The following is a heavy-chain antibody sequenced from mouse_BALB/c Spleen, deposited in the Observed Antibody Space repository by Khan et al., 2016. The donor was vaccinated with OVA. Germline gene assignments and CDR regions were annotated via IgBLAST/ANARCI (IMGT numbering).Heavy chain of an antibody. J-gene: IGHJ1*01. V-gene: IGHV1-87*01. CDR3: ARGRYGNWYFDV. CDR2: IYPGDGDT. CDR1: GYSFTSYW. Sequence: VKLVESGAELARPGASVKLSCKASGYSFTSYWMQWVKQRPGQGLEWIGAIYPGDGDTRYTQKFKGKATLTADNYSSTAYMQLSSLASEDSAIYYCARGRYGNWYFDVWGAGTTVTVSS. D-gene: IGHD2-1*01.